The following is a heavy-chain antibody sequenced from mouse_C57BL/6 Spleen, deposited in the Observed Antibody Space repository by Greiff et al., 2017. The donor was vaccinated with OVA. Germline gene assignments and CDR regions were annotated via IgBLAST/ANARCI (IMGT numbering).Heavy chain of an antibody. D-gene: IGHD3-2*02. CDR3: ARHEDSSGYWFAY. V-gene: IGHV5-9*01. CDR2: ISGGGGNT. CDR1: GFTFSSYT. J-gene: IGHJ3*01. Sequence: EVQGVESGGGLVKPGGSLKLSCAASGFTFSSYTMSWVRQTPEKRLEWVATISGGGGNTYYPDSVKGRFTISRDNAKNTLYLQMSSLRSEDTALYYCARHEDSSGYWFAYWGQGTLVTVSA.